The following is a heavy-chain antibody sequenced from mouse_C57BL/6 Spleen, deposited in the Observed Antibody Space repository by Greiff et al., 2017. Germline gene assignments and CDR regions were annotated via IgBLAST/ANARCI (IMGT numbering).Heavy chain of an antibody. CDR1: GFTFSSYA. J-gene: IGHJ3*01. Sequence: EVQRVESGGGLVKPGGSLKLSCAASGFTFSSYAMSWVRQTPEKRLEWVATISEGGSYTYYPDNVKGRFPISRDNAKNNLYLQMSHLKSEDTAMYYCARGGVYYDYDVAWFAYWGQGTLVTVSA. D-gene: IGHD2-4*01. CDR2: ISEGGSYT. V-gene: IGHV5-4*01. CDR3: ARGGVYYDYDVAWFAY.